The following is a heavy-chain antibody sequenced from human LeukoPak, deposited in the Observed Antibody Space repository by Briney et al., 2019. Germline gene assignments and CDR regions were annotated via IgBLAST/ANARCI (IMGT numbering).Heavy chain of an antibody. Sequence: GGSLRLSCAASGVTFKNYAMSWVRQAPGKGLDWVSTIGGSGGNTYYAESVKGRFTISRDNSRNTLYLQMNSLRAEDTAVYYCAKGGRILTGYIDYWGQGTLVTVSS. CDR3: AKGGRILTGYIDY. CDR1: GVTFKNYA. J-gene: IGHJ4*02. V-gene: IGHV3-23*01. CDR2: IGGSGGNT. D-gene: IGHD3-9*01.